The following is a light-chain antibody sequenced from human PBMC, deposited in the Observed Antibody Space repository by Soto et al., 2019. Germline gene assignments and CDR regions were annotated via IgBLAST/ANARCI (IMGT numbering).Light chain of an antibody. J-gene: IGKJ2*01. Sequence: EIVMTQSPATLSVSPGERAALSCRASQSVSSNLAWYQQKPGQAPRLLIYDASSRATGIPARFSGRGSGTEFTLTISSLQSEDFAVCYCQQYNNWPSFGQGTKLEIK. V-gene: IGKV3-15*01. CDR2: DAS. CDR3: QQYNNWPS. CDR1: QSVSSN.